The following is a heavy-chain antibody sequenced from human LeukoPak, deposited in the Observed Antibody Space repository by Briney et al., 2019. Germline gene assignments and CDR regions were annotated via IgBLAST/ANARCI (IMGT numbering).Heavy chain of an antibody. CDR1: GYTFTGYY. CDR2: INPNSGGT. V-gene: IGHV1-2*06. CDR3: ARGRRIYPPSHDAFDI. J-gene: IGHJ3*02. D-gene: IGHD2-15*01. Sequence: VASVKVSCKASGYTFTGYYMHWVRQAPGQGLEWMGRINPNSGGTNYAQKFQGRVTMTRDTSISTAYMELSRLRSDDTAVYYCARGRRIYPPSHDAFDIWGQGTMVTVSS.